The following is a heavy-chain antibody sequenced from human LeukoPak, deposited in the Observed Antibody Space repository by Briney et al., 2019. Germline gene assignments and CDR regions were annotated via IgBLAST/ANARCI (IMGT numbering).Heavy chain of an antibody. CDR2: ISYDGSNK. J-gene: IGHJ4*02. CDR1: GFTFSSYG. CDR3: AKAGAPYDYVWGSYRYTGLEYYFDY. Sequence: PGRSLRLSCAASGFTFSSYGMHWVRQAPGKGLEWVAVISYDGSNKYYADSVKGRFTISRDNSKNTLYLQMNSLRAEDTDVYYCAKAGAPYDYVWGSYRYTGLEYYFDYWGQGTLVTVSS. D-gene: IGHD3-16*02. V-gene: IGHV3-30*18.